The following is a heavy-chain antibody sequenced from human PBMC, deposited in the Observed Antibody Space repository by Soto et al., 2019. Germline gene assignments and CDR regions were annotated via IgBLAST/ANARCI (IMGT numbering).Heavy chain of an antibody. D-gene: IGHD3-16*01. J-gene: IGHJ3*02. CDR2: IKQDGIAK. CDR3: AGSYGLRGAFDI. CDR1: GFTFSSYW. V-gene: IGHV3-7*01. Sequence: EVQLVESGGGLVQPGGSLRLSFAASGFTFSSYWMSWVRQAPGKGMEWLANIKQDGIAKYNVDSVKGRFTISRDNAKNTLYLQMNSLSAEDTAVYYGAGSYGLRGAFDIWGQGTMVTVSS.